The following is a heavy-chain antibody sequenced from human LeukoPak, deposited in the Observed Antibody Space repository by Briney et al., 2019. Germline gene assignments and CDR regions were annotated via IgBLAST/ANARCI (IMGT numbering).Heavy chain of an antibody. CDR1: GFTFSSYW. J-gene: IGHJ6*03. D-gene: IGHD3-3*01. Sequence: GGSLRLSYAASGFTFSSYWMSWVRQAPGKELEWEASIKQDGSEKYYVDSVKGRFTISRDNAKNSLYLQMNSLRAEDTAVYYCARDLGYYDFWSAPYYYYYMDVWGKGTTVTVSS. CDR2: IKQDGSEK. V-gene: IGHV3-7*01. CDR3: ARDLGYYDFWSAPYYYYYMDV.